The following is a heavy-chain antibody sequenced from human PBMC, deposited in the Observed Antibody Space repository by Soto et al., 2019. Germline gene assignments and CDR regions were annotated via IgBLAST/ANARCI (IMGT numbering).Heavy chain of an antibody. D-gene: IGHD1-26*01. CDR1: GGSISSGGYY. CDR2: IYYSGST. CDR3: ARDHHSGSYYGVDAFDI. Sequence: SETLSLTCTVSGGSISSGGYYWSWIRQHPGKGLEWIGYIYYSGSTYYNPSLKSRVTISVDTSKNQFSLKLSSVTAADTAVYYCARDHHSGSYYGVDAFDIWGQGTMVTVSS. V-gene: IGHV4-31*03. J-gene: IGHJ3*02.